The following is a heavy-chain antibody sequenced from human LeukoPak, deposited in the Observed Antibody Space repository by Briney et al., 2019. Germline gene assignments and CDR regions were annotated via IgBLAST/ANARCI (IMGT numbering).Heavy chain of an antibody. V-gene: IGHV3-23*01. CDR3: AKYSSSWYKEYFDY. J-gene: IGHJ4*02. D-gene: IGHD6-13*01. Sequence: GGSLRLSCAASGFTFSSYAMSWVRQAPGKGLEWVSAISGSGGSTYYADSVKGRFTISRDTSKNTLYLQMNSLRAEDTAVYYCAKYSSSWYKEYFDYWGQGTLVTVSS. CDR2: ISGSGGST. CDR1: GFTFSSYA.